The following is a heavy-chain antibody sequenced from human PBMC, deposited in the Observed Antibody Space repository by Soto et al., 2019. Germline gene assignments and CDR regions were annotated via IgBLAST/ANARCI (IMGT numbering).Heavy chain of an antibody. CDR2: IGTRGNTK. V-gene: IGHV3-11*01. D-gene: IGHD4-17*01. CDR3: ARDGTEYYGEYYDY. CDR1: GFTFSDYY. J-gene: IGHJ4*02. Sequence: KPXVSLRLSCATSGFTFSDYYMSWIRQAPGKGLEWVSYIGTRGNTKYYADSVRGRFTISRDNAKNSLYLQMNSLRADDTAVYYCARDGTEYYGEYYDYWGQGIPVTVSS.